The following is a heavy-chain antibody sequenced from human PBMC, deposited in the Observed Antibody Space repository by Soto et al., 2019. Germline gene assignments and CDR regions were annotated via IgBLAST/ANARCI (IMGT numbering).Heavy chain of an antibody. CDR2: IYYSGST. Sequence: SETLSLTCTVSGGSISSSSYYWGWIRQPPGKGLEWIGSIYYSGSTYYNPSLKSRVTISVDTSKNQFSLKLSSVTAADTAVYYCARQTELVYALVGYWGQGTLVTVSS. D-gene: IGHD6-6*01. V-gene: IGHV4-39*01. CDR3: ARQTELVYALVGY. J-gene: IGHJ4*02. CDR1: GGSISSSSYY.